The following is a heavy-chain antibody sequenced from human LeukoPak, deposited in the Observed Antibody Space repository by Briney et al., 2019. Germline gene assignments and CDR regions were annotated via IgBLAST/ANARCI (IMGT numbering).Heavy chain of an antibody. CDR1: GFTFSSYS. J-gene: IGHJ6*02. CDR2: ISSSSSYI. CDR3: ARDAGYCTNGVCYDYYYYGMDV. Sequence: GGSLRLSCAASGFTFSSYSMNWVRQAAGKGLEWVSSISSSSSYIYYADSVKGRFTVSRDNAKNSLYLQMNSLRAEDTAVYYCARDAGYCTNGVCYDYYYYGMDVWGQGTTVTVSS. D-gene: IGHD2-8*01. V-gene: IGHV3-21*01.